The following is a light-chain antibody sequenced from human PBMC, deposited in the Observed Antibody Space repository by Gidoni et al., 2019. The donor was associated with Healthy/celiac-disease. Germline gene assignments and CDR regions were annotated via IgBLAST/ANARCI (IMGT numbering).Light chain of an antibody. Sequence: LQITQSPSTLSASVGDRVTITCRASQSISSWVAWYQTKPGKAPKLLSYKASRLESGVPSRCRGSGSGTEFTLTISSLQPDDFATYYRQQYNSYSLTVGGATKVEIK. CDR3: QQYNSYSLT. V-gene: IGKV1-5*03. CDR1: QSISSW. CDR2: KAS. J-gene: IGKJ4*01.